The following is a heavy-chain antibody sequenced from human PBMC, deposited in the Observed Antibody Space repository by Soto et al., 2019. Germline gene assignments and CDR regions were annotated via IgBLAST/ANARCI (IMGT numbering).Heavy chain of an antibody. D-gene: IGHD1-26*01. CDR3: ARQRPTDGRWEFANYYGMDV. CDR1: GGSFSAYY. V-gene: IGHV4-34*12. Sequence: SETLSLTCAVYGGSFSAYYWSWVRQPPGKGLEWIGEIIHSESTKYNPSLKSRVTISVDTSKNQFSLQLSSVTAADTAVYYCARQRPTDGRWEFANYYGMDVGGQGTPVTV. J-gene: IGHJ6*02. CDR2: IIHSEST.